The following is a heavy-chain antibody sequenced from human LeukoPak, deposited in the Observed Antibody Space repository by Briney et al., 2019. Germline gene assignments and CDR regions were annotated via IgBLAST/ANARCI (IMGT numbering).Heavy chain of an antibody. V-gene: IGHV3-66*01. D-gene: IGHD3-22*01. J-gene: IGHJ5*02. CDR2: IYCWGST. CDR3: ASDRPSDYYDSSGHGWFDP. Sequence: GGSLSLSCAASGFTGSSNYMSWVRQAPGKGLEWLTVIYCWGSTYYADSVKGRFTISRDNSKNTLYLQMNSLRAEDTAVYYCASDRPSDYYDSSGHGWFDPWGQGTLVTVSS. CDR1: GFTGSSNY.